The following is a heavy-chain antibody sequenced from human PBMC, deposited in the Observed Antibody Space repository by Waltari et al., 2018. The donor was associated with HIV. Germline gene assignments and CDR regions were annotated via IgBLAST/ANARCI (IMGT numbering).Heavy chain of an antibody. CDR2: ISGSGGST. V-gene: IGHV3-23*01. Sequence: EVQLLESGGGLVQPGGSLRLSCAASGFTFSSYAMSWVRPAPGKGLEWVSAISGSGGSTYYADSVKGRFTISRDNSKNTLYLQMNSLRAEDTAVYYCAKDHGLRNYYDSSGYQEAPEYFQHWGQGTLVTVSS. J-gene: IGHJ1*01. CDR1: GFTFSSYA. CDR3: AKDHGLRNYYDSSGYQEAPEYFQH. D-gene: IGHD3-22*01.